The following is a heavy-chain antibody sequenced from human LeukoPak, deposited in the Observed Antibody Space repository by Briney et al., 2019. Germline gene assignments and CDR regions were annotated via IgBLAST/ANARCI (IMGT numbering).Heavy chain of an antibody. D-gene: IGHD3-22*01. CDR3: AREGAEIVVDI. CDR1: GGSISSGGYY. CDR2: IYYSGST. Sequence: SQTLSLTCTVSGGSISSGGYYWSWIRQHPGKGLEWIGYIYYSGSTYYNPSLKSRVTISVDTSKNQFSLQLNSVTPEDTAVYYCAREGAEIVVDIWGQGTLVTVSS. V-gene: IGHV4-31*03. J-gene: IGHJ4*02.